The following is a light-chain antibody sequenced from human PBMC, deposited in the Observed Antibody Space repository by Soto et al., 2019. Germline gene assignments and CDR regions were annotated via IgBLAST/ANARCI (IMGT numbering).Light chain of an antibody. CDR1: QTISSW. CDR2: KAS. V-gene: IGKV1-5*03. CDR3: QQRSNWV. J-gene: IGKJ4*01. Sequence: DIQMTQSPSTLSGSVGDRVTITCRASQTISSWLAWYQQKPGKAPKLLIYKASTLKSGVPSRFSGSGSGTDFTLTISSLEPEDFAVYYCQQRSNWVFGGGTKVDIK.